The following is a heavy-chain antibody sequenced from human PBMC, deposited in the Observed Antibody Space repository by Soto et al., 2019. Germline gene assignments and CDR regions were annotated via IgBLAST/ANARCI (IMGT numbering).Heavy chain of an antibody. Sequence: QVQLVQSGAEVKKPGASVKVSCKASGYTFTSYGISWVRQAPGQGLEWMGWISAYNGNTNYAQKLQGRVTMTTDTSTSTDYMELRSLRSDDTAVYYCARVHLGYCSGGSCYSRWFDPWGQGTLVTVSS. D-gene: IGHD2-15*01. CDR3: ARVHLGYCSGGSCYSRWFDP. CDR1: GYTFTSYG. CDR2: ISAYNGNT. V-gene: IGHV1-18*01. J-gene: IGHJ5*02.